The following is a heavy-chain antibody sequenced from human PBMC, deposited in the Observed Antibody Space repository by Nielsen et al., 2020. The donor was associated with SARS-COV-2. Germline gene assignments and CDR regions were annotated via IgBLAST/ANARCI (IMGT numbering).Heavy chain of an antibody. CDR3: ARETLDHTSSFVDH. Sequence: GGSLRLSCEASGFTFTDYAMGWVRQAPGKGLEWVSRVSSSGGSTYYADSMNDRFTISRDNSKDTLHLQMNSLKVEDTAMYYCARETLDHTSSFVDHWGQGTLVTVSS. J-gene: IGHJ5*02. CDR2: VSSSGGST. CDR1: GFTFTDYA. V-gene: IGHV3-23*01. D-gene: IGHD1-26*01.